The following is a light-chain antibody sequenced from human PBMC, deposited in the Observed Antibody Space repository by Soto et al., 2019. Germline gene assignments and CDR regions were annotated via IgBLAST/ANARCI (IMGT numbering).Light chain of an antibody. CDR3: SSFAGSHVV. CDR2: AVS. CDR1: SSDVGDYNF. J-gene: IGLJ2*01. Sequence: QLVLTQPPSASGSPGQSVTISCTGTSSDVGDYNFVSWYQQHPGKAPKLMIYAVSERPSGVPDRFSGSKSGNTASLTVSGLQAEGEADYYCSSFAGSHVVFGGGTKLTVL. V-gene: IGLV2-8*01.